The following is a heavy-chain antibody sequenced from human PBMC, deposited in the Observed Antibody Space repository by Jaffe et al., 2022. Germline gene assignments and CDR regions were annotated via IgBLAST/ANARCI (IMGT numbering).Heavy chain of an antibody. Sequence: QVQLVQSGAEVKKPGASVKVSCKASGYTFTSYYMHWVRQAPGQGLEWMGIINPSGGSTSYAQKFQGRVTMTRDTSTSTVYMELSSLRSEDTAVYYCARQFLDNWNDSSAFDIWGQGTMVTVSS. CDR3: ARQFLDNWNDSSAFDI. V-gene: IGHV1-46*01. CDR1: GYTFTSYY. D-gene: IGHD1-20*01. J-gene: IGHJ3*02. CDR2: INPSGGST.